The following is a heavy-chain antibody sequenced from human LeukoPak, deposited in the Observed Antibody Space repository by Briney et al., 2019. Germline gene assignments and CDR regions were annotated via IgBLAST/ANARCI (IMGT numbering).Heavy chain of an antibody. CDR2: INAGNGNT. D-gene: IGHD2-2*01. CDR3: ARDDCGTSCYLSGWFDP. CDR1: GYTFTSYA. J-gene: IGHJ5*02. Sequence: ASVKVSCKASGYTFTSYAMHWVRQAPGQRLEWMGWINAGNGNTKYSQKFQGRVTITRDTSASTAYMELSSLRSEDTAVYYCARDDCGTSCYLSGWFDPWGQGTLVTVSS. V-gene: IGHV1-3*01.